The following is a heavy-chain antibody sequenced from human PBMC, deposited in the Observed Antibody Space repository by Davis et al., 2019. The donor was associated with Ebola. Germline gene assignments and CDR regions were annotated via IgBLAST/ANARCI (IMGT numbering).Heavy chain of an antibody. CDR1: GYTFTSYA. Sequence: AASVKVSCKASGYTFTSYAMHWVRQAPGQRLEWMGWINAGNGNTKYSQKFQGRVTITRDTSASTAYMELSSLRSEDTAVYYCASPARYGGKGYYYYYGMDVWGQGTTVTVSS. CDR2: INAGNGNT. D-gene: IGHD4-23*01. CDR3: ASPARYGGKGYYYYYGMDV. J-gene: IGHJ6*02. V-gene: IGHV1-3*01.